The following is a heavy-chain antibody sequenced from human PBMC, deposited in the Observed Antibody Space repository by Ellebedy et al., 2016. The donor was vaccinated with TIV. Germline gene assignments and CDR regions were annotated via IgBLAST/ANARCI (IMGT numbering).Heavy chain of an antibody. V-gene: IGHV4-59*01. Sequence: MPGGSLRLSCSVSGGSISSYYWSWIRQPPGKELEWIGYTHYSGSTKYNPSLRSRFTISVDTSKNQFALKLNSVTAADTAVYYCARRTGHYYALDVWGQGTTVTVSS. CDR1: GGSISSYY. CDR2: THYSGST. J-gene: IGHJ6*02. CDR3: ARRTGHYYALDV.